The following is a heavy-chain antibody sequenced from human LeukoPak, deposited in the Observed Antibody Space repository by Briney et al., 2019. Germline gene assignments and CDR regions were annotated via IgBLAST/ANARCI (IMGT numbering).Heavy chain of an antibody. CDR1: GFPVRSNY. Sequence: GGSLRLSCAASGFPVRSNYMSWVRQAPGKGLEGVSVIYSGGSTYYADSVKGRFTISRDNSKNTLYLQMNSLRAEDTAVYYCARAVGRPVDYWGQGTLVTVSS. J-gene: IGHJ4*02. V-gene: IGHV3-53*01. D-gene: IGHD4-17*01. CDR2: IYSGGST. CDR3: ARAVGRPVDY.